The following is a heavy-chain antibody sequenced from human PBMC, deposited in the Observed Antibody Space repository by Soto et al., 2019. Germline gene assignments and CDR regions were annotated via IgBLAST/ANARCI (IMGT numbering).Heavy chain of an antibody. CDR1: GGSISSYY. J-gene: IGHJ6*02. CDR2: IDTSGTT. V-gene: IGHV4-4*07. CDR3: ARGPRGYVYYHGMDV. Sequence: NPSETLSLTCTVSGGSISSYYCSWIRQSAGKGLEWIGRIDTSGTTNYNPSLKSRVTMSVDASKNQFSLNLSSVTAADMAVYYCARGPRGYVYYHGMDVWGQGTTVTVSS. D-gene: IGHD3-10*01.